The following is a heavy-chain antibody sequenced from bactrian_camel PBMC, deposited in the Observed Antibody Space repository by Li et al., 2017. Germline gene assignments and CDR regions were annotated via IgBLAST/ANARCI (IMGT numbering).Heavy chain of an antibody. V-gene: IGHV3-2*01. CDR3: ARGGTWADYDY. CDR1: DFTFSKYY. J-gene: IGHJ4*01. Sequence: HVQLVESGGGLVQPGGSLRLSCAASDFTFSKYYMVWVRQAPGKGLEWVSSIYANLGSQYYAGFLKGRFIISRDMAKNTVYLQLNSLKTEDMAMYYCARGGTWADYDYWGQGTQVTVS. D-gene: IGHD7*01. CDR2: IYANLGSQ.